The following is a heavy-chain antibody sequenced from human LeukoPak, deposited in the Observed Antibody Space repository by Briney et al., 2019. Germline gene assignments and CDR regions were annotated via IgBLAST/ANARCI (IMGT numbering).Heavy chain of an antibody. D-gene: IGHD6-13*01. Sequence: SETLSLTCAVYGGSFSGYYWSWIRQPPGKGLEWIGEINHSGSTNYNPSLKSRVTISVDTSKNQFSLKLSSVTAADTAVYYCARRSSSWPFDYWGQGTLVTVSS. CDR3: ARRSSSWPFDY. V-gene: IGHV4-34*01. J-gene: IGHJ4*02. CDR1: GGSFSGYY. CDR2: INHSGST.